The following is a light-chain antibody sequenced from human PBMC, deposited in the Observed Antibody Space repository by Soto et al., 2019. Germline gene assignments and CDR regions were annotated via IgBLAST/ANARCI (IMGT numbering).Light chain of an antibody. V-gene: IGLV2-14*02. CDR3: NFSTFFV. Sequence: QSVLTQPASVSGSPGQSITISCTGTSSDVGSYNLVSWYQQHPGKAPKLMIYEGSKRPSGVSNRFSGSKSGNTASLTISGLQAEDEAVFYCNFSTFFVFGNGTKLTVL. J-gene: IGLJ1*01. CDR2: EGS. CDR1: SSDVGSYNL.